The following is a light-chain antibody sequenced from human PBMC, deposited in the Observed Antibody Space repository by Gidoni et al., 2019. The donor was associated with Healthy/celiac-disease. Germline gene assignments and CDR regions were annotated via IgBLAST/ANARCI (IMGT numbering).Light chain of an antibody. J-gene: IGKJ3*01. CDR1: QSVLYSSNNKNY. CDR2: WAS. CDR3: QQYYSTPPYS. Sequence: DIVMTQSPDSLAVSLGERATINCKSSQSVLYSSNNKNYLAWYQQKPGQPPKLLIYWASTRESGVPDRFSGSGSGTDFNLTISSLQAEDVAVYYCQQYYSTPPYSFXPXTKVDIK. V-gene: IGKV4-1*01.